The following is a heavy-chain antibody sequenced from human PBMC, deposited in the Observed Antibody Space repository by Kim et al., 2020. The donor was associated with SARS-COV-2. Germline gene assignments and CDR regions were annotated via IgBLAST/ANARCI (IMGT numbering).Heavy chain of an antibody. J-gene: IGHJ4*02. Sequence: SETLSLTCAVSGGSISSSNWWSWVRQPPGKGLEWIGEIYHSGSTNYNPSLKSRVTISVDKSKNQFSLKLSSVTAADTAVYYCARNRIAVAGTRGGYFDYWGQGNLLTVSS. CDR3: ARNRIAVAGTRGGYFDY. V-gene: IGHV4-4*02. CDR2: IYHSGST. CDR1: GGSISSSNW. D-gene: IGHD6-19*01.